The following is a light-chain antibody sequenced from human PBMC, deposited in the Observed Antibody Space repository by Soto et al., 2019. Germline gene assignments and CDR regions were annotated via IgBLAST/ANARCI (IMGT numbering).Light chain of an antibody. J-gene: IGKJ1*01. CDR1: QSISSW. CDR2: KAS. Sequence: DIQMTQSPSTLSASVGDRVTITCRASQSISSWLAWYQQKPGKAPKILIYKASSLESGVPSRFSGSGCGTEFTLTISSLQPDDFATYYCQQYNSFPTFGQGTKVEIK. CDR3: QQYNSFPT. V-gene: IGKV1-5*03.